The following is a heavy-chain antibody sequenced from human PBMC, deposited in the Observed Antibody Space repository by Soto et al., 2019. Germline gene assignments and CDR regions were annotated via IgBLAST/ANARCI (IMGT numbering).Heavy chain of an antibody. CDR3: AHRPAYCSGGSCYSGFDY. J-gene: IGHJ4*02. CDR1: GFSLSTSGVG. CDR2: IYWDDDK. D-gene: IGHD2-15*01. Sequence: QITLKESGPTLVKPTQTLTLTCTFSGFSLSTSGVGVGWIRQPPGKALEWLALIYWDDDKRYSPSLKSRLTITKDPSKNQVVLTMTNMDSVDTATYYCAHRPAYCSGGSCYSGFDYWGQGTLVTVSS. V-gene: IGHV2-5*02.